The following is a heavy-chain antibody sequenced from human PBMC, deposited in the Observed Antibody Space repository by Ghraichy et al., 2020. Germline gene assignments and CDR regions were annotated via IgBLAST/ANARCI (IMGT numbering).Heavy chain of an antibody. CDR2: ISDSGST. CDR1: GGSISSFY. Sequence: SETLSLTCTVSGGSISSFYWNWVRQPPGKGLEWIGFISDSGSTNYNPSLKSRVTISIDTSRNYFSLKLTSVTAADTAVYYCARGHTYSGSKDYWGQGTLVTVSS. D-gene: IGHD5-12*01. V-gene: IGHV4-59*01. J-gene: IGHJ4*02. CDR3: ARGHTYSGSKDY.